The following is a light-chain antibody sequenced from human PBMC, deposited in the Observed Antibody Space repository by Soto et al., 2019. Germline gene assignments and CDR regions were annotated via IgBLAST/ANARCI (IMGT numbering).Light chain of an antibody. J-gene: IGKJ1*01. CDR3: QQYNNWPWT. Sequence: EIVMTQSPATLSVSPGERATLSCRASQSVSSNLAWYQQKPGQAPRLLIYGASTRATGIPARFSGSGSGTGFTLTISSLQAEEFAFYYCQQYNNWPWTFGQGTKVEIK. CDR1: QSVSSN. V-gene: IGKV3-15*01. CDR2: GAS.